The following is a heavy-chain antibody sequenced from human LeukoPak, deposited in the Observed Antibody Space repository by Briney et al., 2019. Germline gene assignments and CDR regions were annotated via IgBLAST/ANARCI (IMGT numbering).Heavy chain of an antibody. J-gene: IGHJ4*02. D-gene: IGHD3-22*01. Sequence: SETLSLTCTVSGGSISSGGYYWSWIRQPPGKGLEWIGYIYHSGSTYYNPSLKSRVTISVDTSKNQFSLKLSSVTAADTAVYYCARARPRGKAYYYDSSGYFYFDYWGQGTLVTVSS. CDR2: IYHSGST. CDR1: GGSISSGGYY. CDR3: ARARPRGKAYYYDSSGYFYFDY. V-gene: IGHV4-30-2*01.